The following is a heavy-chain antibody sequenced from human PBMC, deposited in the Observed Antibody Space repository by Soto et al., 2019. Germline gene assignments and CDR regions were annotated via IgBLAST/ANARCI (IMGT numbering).Heavy chain of an antibody. D-gene: IGHD6-19*01. CDR3: AANPRYTSGWYGASTSYYYGMDV. CDR2: IVVNSGNT. J-gene: IGHJ6*02. CDR1: GFTFSHSA. Sequence: QMQLVQSGPEVKKPGTSVKVSGKASGFTFSHSAVQWVRQARGQRREWIGWIVVNSGNTNFAQTFQERVTITRDMSSNTVYMELSSLRSEDTALYYCAANPRYTSGWYGASTSYYYGMDVWGQGTTVTVPS. V-gene: IGHV1-58*01.